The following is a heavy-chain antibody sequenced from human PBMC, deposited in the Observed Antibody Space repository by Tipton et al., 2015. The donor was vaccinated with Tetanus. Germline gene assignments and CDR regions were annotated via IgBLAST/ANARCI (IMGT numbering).Heavy chain of an antibody. Sequence: LRLSCTVSGGSVSSGSYYWSWIRQHPGKGLEWIGYIYYSGSTYYNPSLKSRVTISVDTSKNQFSLKLSSVTAADTAVYYCARCGGYYDSFDYWGQGTLVTVSS. CDR2: IYYSGST. J-gene: IGHJ4*02. CDR3: ARCGGYYDSFDY. D-gene: IGHD3-22*01. CDR1: GGSVSSGSYY. V-gene: IGHV4-31*02.